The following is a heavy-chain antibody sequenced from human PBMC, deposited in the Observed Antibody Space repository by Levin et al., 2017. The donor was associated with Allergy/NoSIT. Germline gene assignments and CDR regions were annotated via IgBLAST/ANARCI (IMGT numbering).Heavy chain of an antibody. CDR2: IKQDGSEK. V-gene: IGHV3-7*01. D-gene: IGHD3-9*01. J-gene: IGHJ4*02. CDR3: ARVGYFDWLLVGEGGYYFDY. CDR1: GFTFSSYW. Sequence: GESLKISCAASGFTFSSYWMSWVRQAPGKGLEWVANIKQDGSEKYYVDSVKGRFTISRDNAKNSLYLQMNSLRAEDTAVYYCARVGYFDWLLVGEGGYYFDYWGQGTLVTVSS.